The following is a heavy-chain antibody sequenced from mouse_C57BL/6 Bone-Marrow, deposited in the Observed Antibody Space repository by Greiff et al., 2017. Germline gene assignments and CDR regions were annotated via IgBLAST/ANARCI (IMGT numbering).Heavy chain of an antibody. D-gene: IGHD1-1*01. CDR2: IWGGGST. J-gene: IGHJ4*01. Sequence: VKLMESGPGLVAPSQSLSITCTVSGFSLTSYGVDWVRQPPGKGLEWLGVIWGGGSTNYNSAIMSRMSISKDNSKSQFFLKMNSLQTDDTAMYSCAKHEYGSRYYAMDYWGQGTSVTVSS. V-gene: IGHV2-9*01. CDR3: AKHEYGSRYYAMDY. CDR1: GFSLTSYG.